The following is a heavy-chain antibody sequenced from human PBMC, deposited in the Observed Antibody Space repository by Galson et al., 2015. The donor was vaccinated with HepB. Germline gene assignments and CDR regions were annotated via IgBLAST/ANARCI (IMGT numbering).Heavy chain of an antibody. J-gene: IGHJ4*02. CDR2: IKQEESEK. D-gene: IGHD3-22*01. Sequence: SLRLSCAASGFTFGDFWMSWVRQAPGEGLEWVANIKQEESEKYYVDSVKGRFTISRDNAKNSLYLQMNSLRAEDTAIYDCARDVLSYKYDRSGCPGRYWGQGTLVTVSS. CDR3: ARDVLSYKYDRSGCPGRY. CDR1: GFTFGDFW. V-gene: IGHV3-7*01.